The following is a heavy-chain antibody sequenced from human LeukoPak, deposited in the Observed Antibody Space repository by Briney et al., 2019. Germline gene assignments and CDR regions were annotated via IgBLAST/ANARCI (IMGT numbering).Heavy chain of an antibody. J-gene: IGHJ4*02. V-gene: IGHV1-46*01. CDR1: GYTFTSYY. CDR3: ARDGIYYDSSGYPGLPYYFDY. Sequence: ASVKVSCKASGYTFTSYYMHWVRQAPGQGLEWMGIINPSGGSTSYAQKFQGRVTMTRDTSTSTVYMELSSLRSEDTAVYYCARDGIYYDSSGYPGLPYYFDYWGQGTLVTVSS. CDR2: INPSGGST. D-gene: IGHD3-22*01.